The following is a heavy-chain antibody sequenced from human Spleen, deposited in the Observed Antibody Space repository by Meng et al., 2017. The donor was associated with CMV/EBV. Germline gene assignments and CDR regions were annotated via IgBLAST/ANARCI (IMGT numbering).Heavy chain of an antibody. D-gene: IGHD6-25*01. Sequence: ASVKVSCKASGYTFISYGIGWVRQAPGQRPEGMGWISPHNGNTNYAQKFQGRVTVTADTPTTTAYMELRSMRSDDTAMYFGARASGWHMSRSALDYWGQGTLVTVSS. CDR3: ARASGWHMSRSALDY. CDR2: ISPHNGNT. V-gene: IGHV1-18*04. J-gene: IGHJ4*02. CDR1: GYTFISYG.